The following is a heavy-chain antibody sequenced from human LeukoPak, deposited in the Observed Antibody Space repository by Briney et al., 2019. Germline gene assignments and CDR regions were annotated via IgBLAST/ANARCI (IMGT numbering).Heavy chain of an antibody. CDR1: GFTFGDYA. CDR2: IRSKTYGGKT. Sequence: PGGSLRLSCTASGFTFGDYAMSWGRQAPGKGREGGGFIRSKTYGGKTEYAASVKGRFTISRDDSKSIAYLQMNSLKTEDTAVYYCTRVKGGSRGYSSGWYSARWFDPWGQGTLVTVSS. D-gene: IGHD6-19*01. J-gene: IGHJ5*02. V-gene: IGHV3-49*04. CDR3: TRVKGGSRGYSSGWYSARWFDP.